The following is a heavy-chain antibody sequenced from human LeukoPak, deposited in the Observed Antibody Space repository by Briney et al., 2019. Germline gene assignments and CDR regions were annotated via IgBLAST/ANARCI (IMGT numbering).Heavy chain of an antibody. CDR2: INPNSGGT. Sequence: ASVKVSCKASGYTFTSYYMHWVRQAPGQGLEWMGRINPNSGGTNYAQKFQGRVTMTRDTSISTAYMELSRLRSDDTAVYYCARARNYCSGGSCYYFDYWGQGTLVTVSS. V-gene: IGHV1-2*06. J-gene: IGHJ4*02. CDR1: GYTFTSYY. D-gene: IGHD2-15*01. CDR3: ARARNYCSGGSCYYFDY.